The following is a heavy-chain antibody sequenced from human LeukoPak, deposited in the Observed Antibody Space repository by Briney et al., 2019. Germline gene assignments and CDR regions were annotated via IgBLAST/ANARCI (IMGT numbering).Heavy chain of an antibody. D-gene: IGHD3-16*01. CDR2: IKPDVSKK. CDR3: ARRVPGGP. J-gene: IGHJ5*02. Sequence: LEWLANIKPDVSKKFWVECGKGRFTIARENAKNSLYLQMDSLRAEDTAVYYCARRVPGGPWGQGTLVTVSS. V-gene: IGHV3-7*03.